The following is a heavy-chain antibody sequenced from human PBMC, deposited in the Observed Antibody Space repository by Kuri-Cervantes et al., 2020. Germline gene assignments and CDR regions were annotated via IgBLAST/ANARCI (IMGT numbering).Heavy chain of an antibody. J-gene: IGHJ5*02. CDR2: IYYSGST. CDR3: ARGLFRDYYDSSGYPPFSDP. Sequence: SETLSLTCTVSGGSVSSGSYYWSWIRQPPGKGLEWIGYIYYSGSTNYNPSLKSRVTISVDTSKNQFSLKLSSVTAADTAVYYCARGLFRDYYDSSGYPPFSDPWGQGTLVTGSS. D-gene: IGHD3-22*01. CDR1: GGSVSSGSYY. V-gene: IGHV4-61*01.